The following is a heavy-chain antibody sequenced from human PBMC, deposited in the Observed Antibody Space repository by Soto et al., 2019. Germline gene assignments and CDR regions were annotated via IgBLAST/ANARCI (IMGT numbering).Heavy chain of an antibody. CDR3: ASAGLGISFRDFDY. J-gene: IGHJ4*02. CDR1: GFTFSSYE. CDR2: ISSSGSTI. D-gene: IGHD6-13*01. V-gene: IGHV3-48*03. Sequence: EVQLVESGGGLVQPGGSLRLSCAASGFTFSSYEMNWVRQAPGKGLEWVSYISSSGSTIYYADSVKGRFTIARDNAKNSLYRHLNSRRAEDTAVYYCASAGLGISFRDFDYWGQGTLVTVSS.